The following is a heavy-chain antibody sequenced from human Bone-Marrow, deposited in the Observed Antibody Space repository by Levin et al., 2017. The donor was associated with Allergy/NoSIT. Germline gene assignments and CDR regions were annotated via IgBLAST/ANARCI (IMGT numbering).Heavy chain of an antibody. CDR2: ISVRGDST. J-gene: IGHJ6*02. CDR3: ATGRSAYTYGPTFMDV. D-gene: IGHD5-18*01. Sequence: ASVKVSCVASGLTFNTYAMSWVRQAPGKGLEWVSSISVRGDSTFYAESVKGRFTISRDNSRNTVYLDVSSLSADDTALYYCATGRSAYTYGPTFMDVWGQGTTVTVS. V-gene: IGHV3-23*01. CDR1: GLTFNTYA.